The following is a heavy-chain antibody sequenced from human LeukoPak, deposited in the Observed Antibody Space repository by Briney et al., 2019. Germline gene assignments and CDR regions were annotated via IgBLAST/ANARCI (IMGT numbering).Heavy chain of an antibody. CDR3: AKDRGYEVVFDP. CDR2: ISGDGDRT. Sequence: GGSLRLSCAASGINFSTYAMHWVRQAPGKGLEWVSLISGDGDRTSYADSVKGRFTISRDNDKNSLYLQMNSLRIEDTALYYCAKDRGYEVVFDPWGQGTLVAVSS. D-gene: IGHD5-12*01. J-gene: IGHJ5*02. V-gene: IGHV3-43*02. CDR1: GINFSTYA.